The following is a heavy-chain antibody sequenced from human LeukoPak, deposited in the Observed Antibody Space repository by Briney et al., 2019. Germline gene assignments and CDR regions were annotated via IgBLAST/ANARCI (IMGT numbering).Heavy chain of an antibody. V-gene: IGHV1-2*06. D-gene: IGHD2-21*02. CDR2: INPNSGGT. Sequence: ASVKVSCKASGYTFTGYYMHWVRQAPGQGLEWMGRINPNSGGTDYAQKFQGRVTMTRDTSISTAYMELSRLRSDDTAVYYCASAYCGGDCYSGPGDYWGQGTLVTVSS. J-gene: IGHJ4*02. CDR3: ASAYCGGDCYSGPGDY. CDR1: GYTFTGYY.